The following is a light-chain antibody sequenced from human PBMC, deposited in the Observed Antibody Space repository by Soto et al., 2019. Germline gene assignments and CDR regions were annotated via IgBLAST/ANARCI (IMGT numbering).Light chain of an antibody. Sequence: DIQMTQSPSTLSGSVGDGVSITCRASQTISSWLAWYQQKPGKAPKLLIYDASSLESGVPSRFSGSGSGTEFTLTISSLQPDDFATYYCQQYNSYSPWTFGQGTKVDIK. J-gene: IGKJ1*01. CDR2: DAS. CDR1: QTISSW. V-gene: IGKV1-5*01. CDR3: QQYNSYSPWT.